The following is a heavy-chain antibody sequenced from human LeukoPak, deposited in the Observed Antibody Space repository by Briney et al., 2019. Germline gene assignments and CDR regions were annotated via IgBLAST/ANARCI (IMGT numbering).Heavy chain of an antibody. CDR1: GGSFSGYY. J-gene: IGHJ3*02. Sequence: TSETLSLTCAVYGGSFSGYYWTWIRQPPGKGLEWIGEINHSGSTYYNPSLKSRVTISVDTSKNQFSLKLSSVTAADTAVYYCARVSATYYYDSSGYEDIWGQGTMVTVSS. CDR2: INHSGST. CDR3: ARVSATYYYDSSGYEDI. D-gene: IGHD3-22*01. V-gene: IGHV4-34*01.